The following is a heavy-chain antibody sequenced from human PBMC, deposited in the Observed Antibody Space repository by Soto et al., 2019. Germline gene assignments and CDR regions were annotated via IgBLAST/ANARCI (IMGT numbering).Heavy chain of an antibody. CDR1: GFTFSSYS. D-gene: IGHD3-10*01. CDR2: ISSSSSYI. V-gene: IGHV3-21*01. Sequence: ESGGGMVKPGGSLRLSCAASGFTFSSYSMNWVRQAPGKGLEWVSSISSSSSYIYYADSVKGRFTISRDNAKNSLYLQMNSLRAEDTAVYYCARDRVDPTPGYYYGMDVWGQGTTVTVSS. J-gene: IGHJ6*02. CDR3: ARDRVDPTPGYYYGMDV.